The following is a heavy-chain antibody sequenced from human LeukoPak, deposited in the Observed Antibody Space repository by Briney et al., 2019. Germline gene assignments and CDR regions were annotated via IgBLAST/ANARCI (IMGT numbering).Heavy chain of an antibody. V-gene: IGHV3-21*01. Sequence: GGSLRLSCAASGFTFSSYSMNWVRQAPGKGLEWVSSISSNSSYIYYADSVKGRFTISRDNAKNSLYLQMNSLRAEDTAVYYCARPTQYYYDSSGYGFDYWGQGTLVTVSS. CDR2: ISSNSSYI. CDR1: GFTFSSYS. CDR3: ARPTQYYYDSSGYGFDY. D-gene: IGHD3-22*01. J-gene: IGHJ4*02.